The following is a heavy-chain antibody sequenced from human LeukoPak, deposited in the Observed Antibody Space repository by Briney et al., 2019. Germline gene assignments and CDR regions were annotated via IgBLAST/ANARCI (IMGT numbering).Heavy chain of an antibody. CDR3: ARHPTYYDFWSGSFFQIDY. Sequence: TSETLSLTCTVSGGSISSYYWSWIRQPPGKGLEWIGYIYYSGSTNYNPSLKSRVTISVDTSKNQFSLKLSSVTAADTAVYYCARHPTYYDFWSGSFFQIDYWGQGTLVTVSS. J-gene: IGHJ4*02. V-gene: IGHV4-59*08. CDR2: IYYSGST. D-gene: IGHD3-3*01. CDR1: GGSISSYY.